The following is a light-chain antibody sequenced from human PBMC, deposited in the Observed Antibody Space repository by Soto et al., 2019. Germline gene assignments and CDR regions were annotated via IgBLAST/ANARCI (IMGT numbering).Light chain of an antibody. CDR3: QQYGSSPWT. Sequence: EIVMTQSPATLSVSTGERATLSCRASQRLSSNLAWYQQKPGQAPRLLIYGVSTRATGIPARFSGSGSGTDFTLTISRLEPEDFAVYYCQQYGSSPWTFGQGTKVDI. V-gene: IGKV3-15*01. CDR1: QRLSSN. J-gene: IGKJ1*01. CDR2: GVS.